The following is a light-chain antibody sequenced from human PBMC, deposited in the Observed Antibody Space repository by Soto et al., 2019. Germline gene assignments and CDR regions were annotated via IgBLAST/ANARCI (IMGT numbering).Light chain of an antibody. Sequence: QPVLTQPPSVSGAPGQRVTISCTGSSSNIGAGYDVHWYQQLPGTAPKLLIYGNSNRPSGVPDRFSGSKSGTSASLAITGLQAEDEADYYCQSYDSSLSGWDVVFGGGTKLTAL. J-gene: IGLJ2*01. CDR3: QSYDSSLSGWDVV. CDR1: SSNIGAGYD. V-gene: IGLV1-40*01. CDR2: GNS.